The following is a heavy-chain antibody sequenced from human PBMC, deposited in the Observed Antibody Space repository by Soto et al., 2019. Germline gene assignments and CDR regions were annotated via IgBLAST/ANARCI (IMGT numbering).Heavy chain of an antibody. CDR3: ARGYYYDSSGFALFDY. D-gene: IGHD3-22*01. V-gene: IGHV1-69*13. Sequence: VASVKVSCKASGGTFSSYAISWVRQAPGQGLEWMGGIIPIFGTANYAQKFQGRVTITADESTSTAYMELSSLRSEDTAVYYCARGYYYDSSGFALFDYGGQGTLVPVSS. J-gene: IGHJ4*02. CDR1: GGTFSSYA. CDR2: IIPIFGTA.